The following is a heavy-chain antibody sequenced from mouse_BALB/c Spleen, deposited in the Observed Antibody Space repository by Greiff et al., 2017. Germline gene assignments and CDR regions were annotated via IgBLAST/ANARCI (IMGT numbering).Heavy chain of an antibody. CDR3: GRGEYDGYFDV. Sequence: QVQLQQSGAELAKPGASVKMSCKASGYTFTSYWMYWVKQRPGQGLEWIGYINPSTGYTEYNQKFKDKATLTADKSSSTAYMQLSSLTSEDSAVYYCGRGEYDGYFDVWGAGTTVTVSA. D-gene: IGHD2-14*01. CDR2: INPSTGYT. CDR1: GYTFTSYW. J-gene: IGHJ1*01. V-gene: IGHV1-7*01.